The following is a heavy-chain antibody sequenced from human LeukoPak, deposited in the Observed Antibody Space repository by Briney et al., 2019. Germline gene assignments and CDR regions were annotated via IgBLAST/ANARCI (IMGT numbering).Heavy chain of an antibody. CDR1: GFTFSSYG. V-gene: IGHV3-66*01. J-gene: IGHJ6*03. CDR3: ARENYYGSGSYSYYMDV. D-gene: IGHD3-10*01. Sequence: PGGSLRLSCAASGFTFSSYGMHWVRQAPGRGLEWVSVIYSGGSTYYADSVKGRFTISRDNSKNTLYLQMNSLRAEDTAVYYCARENYYGSGSYSYYMDVWGKGTTVTISS. CDR2: IYSGGST.